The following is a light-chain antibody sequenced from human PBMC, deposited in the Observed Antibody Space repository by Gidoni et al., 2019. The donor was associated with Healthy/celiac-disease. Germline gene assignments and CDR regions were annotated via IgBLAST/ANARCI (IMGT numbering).Light chain of an antibody. Sequence: VFPHSPGTLSLSPVERATLSCRASQSVYSNYLAWYQQKPGQAPRLLIYGASSRATGIPDRFNGSGSGTDFTLTISRLEPEDVAVYYCQQYGSSPRTFGQGTKLEIK. CDR1: QSVYSNY. CDR2: GAS. J-gene: IGKJ2*01. CDR3: QQYGSSPRT. V-gene: IGKV3-20*01.